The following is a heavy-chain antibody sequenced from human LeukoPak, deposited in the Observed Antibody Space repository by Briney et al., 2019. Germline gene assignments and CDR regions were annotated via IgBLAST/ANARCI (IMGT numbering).Heavy chain of an antibody. D-gene: IGHD1-14*01. CDR1: GFTFGGYG. CDR3: TRYNNDHFDY. CDR2: IAYDGSRA. V-gene: IGHV3-33*01. J-gene: IGHJ4*02. Sequence: GESLKISCAGSGFTFGGYGMHWFRQTPGKGLEWVAVIAYDGSRAFNADSVKGRFTISRDNSKNTMSVQMDDLRAEDTAVYYCTRYNNDHFDYWGQGTLVTVSS.